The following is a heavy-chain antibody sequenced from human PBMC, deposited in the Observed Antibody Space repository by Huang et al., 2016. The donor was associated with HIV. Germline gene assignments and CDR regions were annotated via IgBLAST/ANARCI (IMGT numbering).Heavy chain of an antibody. J-gene: IGHJ4*02. CDR1: GFSISSYW. CDR3: ARDPRIQSWLNFFDY. Sequence: EVQLVESGGGLVQPGGSLRLSCAAFGFSISSYWMHGVRQAPGKGVVCVSRINSDGSRTSYADSVKGRFTISRDNAKNTLYLQMNSVRAEDTAVYYCARDPRIQSWLNFFDYWGQGTLVSVSS. D-gene: IGHD3-22*01. CDR2: INSDGSRT. V-gene: IGHV3-74*01.